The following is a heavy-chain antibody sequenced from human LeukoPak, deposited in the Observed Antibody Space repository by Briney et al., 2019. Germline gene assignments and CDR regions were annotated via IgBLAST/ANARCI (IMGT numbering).Heavy chain of an antibody. CDR3: ARNGSGSSVSFRYYDD. CDR2: IFYSGST. CDR1: GGSLNSYY. D-gene: IGHD3-10*01. V-gene: IGHV4-59*08. Sequence: SETLSLTCTVSGGSLNSYYWSWIRHPPGKGLVWVGYIFYSGSTKYNPSLTSRVTISVDTSKNQFSLRMSSVTAADTAVYYCARNGSGSSVSFRYYDDWGQGTLVTVSS. J-gene: IGHJ4*02.